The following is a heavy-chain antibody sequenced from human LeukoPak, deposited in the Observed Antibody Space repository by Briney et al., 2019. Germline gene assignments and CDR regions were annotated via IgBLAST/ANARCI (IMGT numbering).Heavy chain of an antibody. D-gene: IGHD3-3*01. J-gene: IGHJ6*03. CDR3: ARQYYDFWSGYQQYLHYYYYYYMDV. CDR1: GYTFSAYH. CDR2: INPNSGGT. Sequence: ASVKVSCKASGYTFSAYHIHWVRQAPGQGLEWMGWINPNSGGTNFAPKFHGRVSMTRDTSLNTAYMELSSLRSDDTAVYYCARQYYDFWSGYQQYLHYYYYYYMDVWGKGTTVTVSS. V-gene: IGHV1-2*02.